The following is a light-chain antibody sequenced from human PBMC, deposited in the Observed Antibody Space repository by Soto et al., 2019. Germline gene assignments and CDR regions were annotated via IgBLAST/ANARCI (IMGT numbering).Light chain of an antibody. CDR2: DVS. CDR3: SSYTTSITYV. J-gene: IGLJ1*01. CDR1: NSDVGGSSY. V-gene: IGLV2-14*03. Sequence: QSVLTQPSSVSGCPGQSIASSCTGTNSDVGGSSYVSWYQQHPGMAPKLLIYDVSSRPSGISNRFSGSKSGNTASLTISGLQAEDEADYYCSSYTTSITYVFGTGTKVTVL.